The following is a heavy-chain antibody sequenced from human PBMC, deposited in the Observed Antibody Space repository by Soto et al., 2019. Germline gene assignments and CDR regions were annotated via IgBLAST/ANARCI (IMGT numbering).Heavy chain of an antibody. V-gene: IGHV1-18*01. D-gene: IGHD1-1*01. J-gene: IGHJ4*02. CDR2: ISAHNGNT. Sequence: QVHLVQSGAEVKKPGASVKVSCKGSGYAFTTYGITWVPQAPGQGLEWMGWISAHNGNTNYAQKLQGRVTVTRDTSTSTAYMELRSLRSDDTAVYYCARGRYGDYWGQGALVTVSS. CDR1: GYAFTTYG. CDR3: ARGRYGDY.